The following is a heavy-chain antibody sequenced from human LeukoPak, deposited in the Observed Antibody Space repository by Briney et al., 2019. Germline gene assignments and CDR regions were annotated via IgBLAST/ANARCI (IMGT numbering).Heavy chain of an antibody. V-gene: IGHV3-30-3*01. Sequence: GGSLRLSCAASGFTFSSYAMHWVRQAPGKGLDWVAVISYDGSNKYYADSVKGRFTISRDNSKNTLYLQMNSLRAEDAAVYYCARVGGPIDYWGQGTLVTVSS. CDR1: GFTFSSYA. J-gene: IGHJ4*02. CDR3: ARVGGPIDY. CDR2: ISYDGSNK. D-gene: IGHD2-15*01.